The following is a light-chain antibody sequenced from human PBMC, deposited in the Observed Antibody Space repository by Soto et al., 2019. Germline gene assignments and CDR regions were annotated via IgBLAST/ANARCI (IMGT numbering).Light chain of an antibody. V-gene: IGKV3-15*01. CDR3: QQYSNWPPIT. CDR2: DTS. J-gene: IGKJ5*01. CDR1: QSVSIH. Sequence: ETVMTHSPGTLSVSLWERATLSSSASQSVSIHLAWYQQKPGQAPRLLIYDTSTRATGIPARFSGSGSGTEFTLTISSLQSEDFAVYYCQQYSNWPPITFGQGTRLEIK.